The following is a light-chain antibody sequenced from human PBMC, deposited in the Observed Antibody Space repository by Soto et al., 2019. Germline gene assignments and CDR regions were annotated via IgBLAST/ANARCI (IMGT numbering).Light chain of an antibody. Sequence: EIVLTQSPATLSLSPGERATLSCRASQSVSSYLAWYQQKPGQAPRLLIYDASNRATGIPARFSGSGSGTDFTLTSSSLEPEDFEVYYCQQRRNWPTFGQGTKVEIK. CDR1: QSVSSY. CDR2: DAS. J-gene: IGKJ1*01. V-gene: IGKV3-11*01. CDR3: QQRRNWPT.